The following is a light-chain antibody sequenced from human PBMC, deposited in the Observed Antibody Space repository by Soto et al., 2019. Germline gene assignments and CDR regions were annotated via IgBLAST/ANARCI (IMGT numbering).Light chain of an antibody. Sequence: DIVLTQSPATLSLSPGERATLSCRASQSVNRYLAWYQQKPGQAPRLLIYDASNRATGIPGRFSGSGSGTDSTLTTRSLEPAEVAGYYCQLRINSPDITFGAVTWLEIK. CDR3: QLRINSPDIT. J-gene: IGKJ5*01. CDR1: QSVNRY. CDR2: DAS. V-gene: IGKV3-11*01.